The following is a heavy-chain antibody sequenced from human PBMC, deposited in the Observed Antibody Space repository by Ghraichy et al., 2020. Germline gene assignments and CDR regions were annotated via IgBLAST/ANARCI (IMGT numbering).Heavy chain of an antibody. CDR3: AREVGATAESPELYFDY. CDR2: IYYSGST. CDR1: GGSFSSYY. J-gene: IGHJ4*02. Sequence: SETLSLTCTVSGGSFSSYYWSWIRQPPGKGLEWIGYIYYSGSTNYNPSLKSRVTISVDTSKNQFSLKLSSVTAADTAVYYCAREVGATAESPELYFDYWGQGTLVTVSS. V-gene: IGHV4-59*01. D-gene: IGHD1-26*01.